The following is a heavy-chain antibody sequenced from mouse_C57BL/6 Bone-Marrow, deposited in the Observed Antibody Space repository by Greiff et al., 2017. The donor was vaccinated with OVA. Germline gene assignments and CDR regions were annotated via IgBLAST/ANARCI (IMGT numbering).Heavy chain of an antibody. Sequence: EVQLQQSGAELVRPGASVKLSCTASGFNIKDDYMHWVKQRPEQGLEWIGWIDPENGDTEYATKFQGNATITADPSSNTAYLQLSSLTSEDTAVYYCTTDYDVFAYWGQGTLVTVSA. CDR1: GFNIKDDY. D-gene: IGHD2-4*01. V-gene: IGHV14-4*01. J-gene: IGHJ3*01. CDR3: TTDYDVFAY. CDR2: IDPENGDT.